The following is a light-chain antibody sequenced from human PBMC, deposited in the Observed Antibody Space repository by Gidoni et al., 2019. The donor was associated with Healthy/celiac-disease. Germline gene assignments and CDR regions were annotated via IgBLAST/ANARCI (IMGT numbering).Light chain of an antibody. V-gene: IGKV2-28*01. Sequence: DIVMTQSPLSLPVPPGEPASISCRSSQSPLHSNGYNYLDWYLQKPGQSQQLLIYLGSNRASGVPDRFSGSGSGTYVTLKISRVEAEDVGVYYCMQALQTPYTFGQGTKLEIK. CDR2: LGS. J-gene: IGKJ2*01. CDR1: QSPLHSNGYNY. CDR3: MQALQTPYT.